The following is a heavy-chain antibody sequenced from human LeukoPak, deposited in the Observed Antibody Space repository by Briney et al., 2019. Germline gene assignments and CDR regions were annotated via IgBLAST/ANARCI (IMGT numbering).Heavy chain of an antibody. J-gene: IGHJ3*02. Sequence: GGSLRLSCAASGFTFSTYSMNWVRQAPGKGLEWVSYISSSGSTIYYADSVKGRFTISRDNAKNSLYLQMNSLRAEDTAVYYCARGDIVVVVAATHAFDIWGQGTMVTVSS. CDR1: GFTFSTYS. CDR3: ARGDIVVVVAATHAFDI. CDR2: ISSSGSTI. D-gene: IGHD2-15*01. V-gene: IGHV3-48*04.